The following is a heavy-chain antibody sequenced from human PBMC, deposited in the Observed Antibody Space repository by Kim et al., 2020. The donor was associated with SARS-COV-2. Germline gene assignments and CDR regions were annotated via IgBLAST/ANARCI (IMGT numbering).Heavy chain of an antibody. Sequence: YADSVKGRFTISRDNSRNTVYLQMNSLRAEDTAVYYCAKDVRTFYYYALDVWGQGTTVTVSS. V-gene: IGHV3-30*02. D-gene: IGHD1-1*01. J-gene: IGHJ6*02. CDR3: AKDVRTFYYYALDV.